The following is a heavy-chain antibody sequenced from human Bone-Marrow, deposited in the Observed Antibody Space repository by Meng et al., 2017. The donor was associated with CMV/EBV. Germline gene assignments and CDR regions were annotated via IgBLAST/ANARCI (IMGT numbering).Heavy chain of an antibody. CDR3: ARDVGTTLYYYGMDV. CDR1: GFTFSSYS. J-gene: IGHJ6*02. V-gene: IGHV3-21*01. D-gene: IGHD1-26*01. CDR2: ISSSSSYI. Sequence: GESLKISCAASGFTFSSYSMNWVRQAPGKGLEWVSSISSSSSYIYYADSVKGRFTISRDNAENSLYLQMNSLRAEDTAVYYCARDVGTTLYYYGMDVWGQGTTVTVSS.